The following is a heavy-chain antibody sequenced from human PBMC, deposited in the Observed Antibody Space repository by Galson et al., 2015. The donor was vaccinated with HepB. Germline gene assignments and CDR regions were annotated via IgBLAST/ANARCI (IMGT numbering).Heavy chain of an antibody. CDR3: VKGTGSGGIHYSDY. D-gene: IGHD3-10*01. V-gene: IGHV3-23*01. CDR1: GFTFSAYA. J-gene: IGHJ4*01. CDR2: INYSGSGT. Sequence: SLRLSCAASGFTFSAYAMSWVRQAPGEGLEWVSTINYSGSGTYYPDSVKGRITISRDNYKNSLYPQMNSLRAEDTAVYYCVKGTGSGGIHYSDYWGHGTLVTVSS.